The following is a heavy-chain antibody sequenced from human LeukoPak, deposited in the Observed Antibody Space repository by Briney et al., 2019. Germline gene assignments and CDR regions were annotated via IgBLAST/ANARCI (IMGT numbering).Heavy chain of an antibody. CDR3: ARHPGGNSAHRFDY. V-gene: IGHV4-61*09. Sequence: SQTLSLTCTVSGGSISSGSYYWSWIRQPAGKGLEWIGYIYYSGNTNYNPSLMGRVTISVDTSNNQFSLKLSSVTAADTAVYYCARHPGGNSAHRFDYWGQGTLVTVST. J-gene: IGHJ4*02. D-gene: IGHD4-23*01. CDR2: IYYSGNT. CDR1: GGSISSGSYY.